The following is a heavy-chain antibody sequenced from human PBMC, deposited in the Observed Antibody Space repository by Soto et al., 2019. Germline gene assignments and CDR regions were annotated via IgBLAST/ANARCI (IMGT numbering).Heavy chain of an antibody. J-gene: IGHJ6*02. V-gene: IGHV3-33*05. CDR3: ARDGMIRGVVIDSGTDV. D-gene: IGHD3-10*01. Sequence: GGSLRLSCAASGFSFSSYGMHWVRQAPGEGLEWVAVISYDGDNKYYADSVKGRFTIPRDNSKDTLYLQMNSLRAEDTAVYYCARDGMIRGVVIDSGTDVWGQGTTVTVSS. CDR1: GFSFSSYG. CDR2: ISYDGDNK.